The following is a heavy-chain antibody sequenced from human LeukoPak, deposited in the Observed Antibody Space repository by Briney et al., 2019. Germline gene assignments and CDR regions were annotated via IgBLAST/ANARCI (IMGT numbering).Heavy chain of an antibody. D-gene: IGHD2-2*01. J-gene: IGHJ4*02. V-gene: IGHV3-23*01. Sequence: GGSLRLSCAASGFTFSNYAMSWVRQAPGKGLEWVSTISGSGGSAYYADSVKGQFTISRDNSRNTLYLQMNSLRAEDTALYYCARSSRDCSSTSCYFDYWGQGTQLTVSS. CDR3: ARSSRDCSSTSCYFDY. CDR2: ISGSGGSA. CDR1: GFTFSNYA.